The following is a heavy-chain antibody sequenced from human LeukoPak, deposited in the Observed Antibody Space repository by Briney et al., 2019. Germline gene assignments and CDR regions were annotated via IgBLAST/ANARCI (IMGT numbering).Heavy chain of an antibody. D-gene: IGHD2-15*01. CDR2: ISYDGSNK. V-gene: IGHV3-30*18. CDR1: GFTFSSYG. J-gene: IGHJ4*02. Sequence: GRSLRLSCAASGFTFSSYGMHWVRQAPGKGLEWVAVISYDGSNKYYADSVKGRFTISRDNSKNTLYLQMNSLRAEDTAVYYCAKDCSRSEPGFCWGQGTLVTVSS. CDR3: AKDCSRSEPGFC.